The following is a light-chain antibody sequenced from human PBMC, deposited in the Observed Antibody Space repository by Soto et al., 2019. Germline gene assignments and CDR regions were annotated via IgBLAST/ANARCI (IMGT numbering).Light chain of an antibody. CDR2: DAS. CDR3: QQYDNLPLT. J-gene: IGKJ4*01. V-gene: IGKV1-33*01. CDR1: QDIKNY. Sequence: DIQMTHSPSSLFASLGDRVTITCQASQDIKNYLNWYQQKSGKAPKLLIYDASDLETGVPSRFSGSGSGTDFTFTINSLQPEDIATYYCQQYDNLPLTFGGGTKVEIK.